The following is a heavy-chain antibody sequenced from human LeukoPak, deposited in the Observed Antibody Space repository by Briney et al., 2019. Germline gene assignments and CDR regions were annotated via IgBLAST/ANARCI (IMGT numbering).Heavy chain of an antibody. CDR2: INPNSGGT. CDR1: GYTFTGYY. D-gene: IGHD3-10*01. J-gene: IGHJ4*02. V-gene: IGHV1-2*06. Sequence: ASVKVSCKASGYTFTGYYMHWVRQAPGQGLEWMGRINPNSGGTNYAQKFQGRVTMTRDTSISTAYMELSRLRSDDTAVYYCAREGITMVRGVPSFFGYWGQGTLVTVSS. CDR3: AREGITMVRGVPSFFGY.